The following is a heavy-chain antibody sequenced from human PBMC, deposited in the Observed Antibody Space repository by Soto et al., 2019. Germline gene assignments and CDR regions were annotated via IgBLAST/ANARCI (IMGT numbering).Heavy chain of an antibody. CDR3: ARGMATWYLDL. D-gene: IGHD5-12*01. J-gene: IGHJ2*01. Sequence: GESLKISCKGSGYSFTSFWIGWVRQTPGKGLEWMGIVYPGDSDTRYSPSFQGQVTISADKSISTASLQWNSLKASDTAIYYCARGMATWYLDLWGRGTLVTVSS. CDR2: VYPGDSDT. V-gene: IGHV5-51*01. CDR1: GYSFTSFW.